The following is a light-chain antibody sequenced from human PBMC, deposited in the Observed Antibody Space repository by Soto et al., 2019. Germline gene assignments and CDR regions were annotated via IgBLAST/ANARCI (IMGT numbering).Light chain of an antibody. V-gene: IGLV4-60*02. Sequence: QAVLTQSSSASASLGSSVKLTCTLSSGHSTYIIAWHQQQPGKAPRYLMKLEGSGSYNKGSGVPDRFSGPSSGADRYLTISNLQFEDEADYYCETWVSNTYVFGTGTKVTVL. CDR2: LEGSGSY. J-gene: IGLJ1*01. CDR1: SGHSTYI. CDR3: ETWVSNTYV.